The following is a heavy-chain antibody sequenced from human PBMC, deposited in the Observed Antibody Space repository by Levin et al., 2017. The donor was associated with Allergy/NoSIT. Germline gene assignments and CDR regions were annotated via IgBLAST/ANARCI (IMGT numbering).Heavy chain of an antibody. CDR3: SRAFPPYYDILISFHGMDV. D-gene: IGHD3-9*01. CDR1: GFTFGDYA. J-gene: IGHJ6*02. Sequence: GGSLRLSCTASGFTFGDYAMSWSRQAPGKGLEWIGLIRTKAYGGTTHYAASVKDRFTISRDDSKSIAYLQINSLKTEDTAVYYCSRAFPPYYDILISFHGMDVWGQGTTVTVSS. V-gene: IGHV3-49*03. CDR2: IRTKAYGGTT.